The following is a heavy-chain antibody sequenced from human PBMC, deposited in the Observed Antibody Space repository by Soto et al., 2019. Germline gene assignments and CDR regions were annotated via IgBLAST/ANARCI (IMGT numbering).Heavy chain of an antibody. CDR2: VSPPFRTS. CDR3: ARVLYYGSGSYSPYGMAV. CDR1: GVSFNNNG. V-gene: IGHV1-69*01. J-gene: IGHJ6*02. Sequence: QVQLVQSGAEVKKPGSSVKVSCKTSGVSFNNNGIGWVRQAPGHGLEWMGGVSPPFRTSNYARKFQGRISITADASTGTVNIELSSLTSESTALYYCARVLYYGSGSYSPYGMAVWGQGTTVTVSS. D-gene: IGHD3-10*01.